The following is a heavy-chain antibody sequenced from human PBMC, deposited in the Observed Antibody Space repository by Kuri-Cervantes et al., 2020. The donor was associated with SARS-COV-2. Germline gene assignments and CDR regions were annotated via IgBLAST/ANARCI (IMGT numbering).Heavy chain of an antibody. V-gene: IGHV4-34*01. Sequence: SETLSLTCAVYGGSFSGYYWSWIRQPPGKGLEWIGEINHSGSTYYNPSLKSRVTISVDTSKNQFSLKLSSVTAADTAVYYCARASRGEQLVDYWGQGTLVTVSS. J-gene: IGHJ4*02. CDR2: INHSGST. D-gene: IGHD6-13*01. CDR1: GGSFSGYY. CDR3: ARASRGEQLVDY.